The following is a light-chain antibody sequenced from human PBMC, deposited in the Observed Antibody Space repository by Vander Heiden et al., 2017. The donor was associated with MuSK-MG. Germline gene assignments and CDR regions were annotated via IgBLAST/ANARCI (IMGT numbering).Light chain of an antibody. CDR3: GSYTGSYIR. Sequence: QSALTQPRSVSGSPGQSVTISCTGTSRDVGAYDFVSWYRQDPGKVPKVIIYEVTKRPSGVPDRFSGAKSGNTASLTISGLQAEDEADYYCGSYTGSYIRFGTGTTVTVL. V-gene: IGLV2-11*01. CDR2: EVT. CDR1: SRDVGAYDF. J-gene: IGLJ1*01.